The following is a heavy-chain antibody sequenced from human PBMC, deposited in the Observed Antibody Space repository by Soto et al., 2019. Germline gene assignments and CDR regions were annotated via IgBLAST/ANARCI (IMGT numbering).Heavy chain of an antibody. J-gene: IGHJ4*02. D-gene: IGHD1-26*01. V-gene: IGHV4-59*01. Sequence: SETLSLTCAVSGDSRSTDCWNWIRQSPGKGLEWLGYIHGSGSTNCNPSLGSRVTVSVDTSKKQLSLKLKSVTAADTAVYYCARSARRLQCKRGRSGSLDFSGQVLQVT. CDR1: GDSRSTDC. CDR2: IHGSGST. CDR3: ARSARRLQCKRGRSGSLDF.